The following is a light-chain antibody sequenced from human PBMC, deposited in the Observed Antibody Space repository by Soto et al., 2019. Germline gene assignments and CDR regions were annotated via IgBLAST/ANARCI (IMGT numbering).Light chain of an antibody. CDR3: QQYNNWPPLT. V-gene: IGKV3-15*01. J-gene: IGKJ4*01. CDR2: DAS. CDR1: QSVTSD. Sequence: EIVMTQSPATLSVSPGERVTLSCRASQSVTSDLAWYQQKPGQAPRLLIYDASTRATGIPARFRGSGSGTEFTLTISSLQSEDFAVYYCQQYNNWPPLTFGGGTKVEIK.